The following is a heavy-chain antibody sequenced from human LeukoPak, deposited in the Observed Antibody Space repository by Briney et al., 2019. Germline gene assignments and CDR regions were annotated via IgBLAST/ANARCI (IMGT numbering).Heavy chain of an antibody. CDR1: GYSISTGYY. J-gene: IGHJ6*03. Sequence: SETLSLTCTVSGYSISTGYYWDWIRQPPGKGLEWIGSIYYSGSTYYNPSLKSRVTISVDTSKNQFSLKLSSVTAADTAVYYCAREHCSGGSCYSIYYYYDMDVWGKGTTVTVSS. D-gene: IGHD2-15*01. CDR3: AREHCSGGSCYSIYYYYDMDV. CDR2: IYYSGST. V-gene: IGHV4-38-2*02.